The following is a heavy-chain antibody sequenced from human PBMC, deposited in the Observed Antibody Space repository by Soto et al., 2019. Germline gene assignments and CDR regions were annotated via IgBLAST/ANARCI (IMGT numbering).Heavy chain of an antibody. J-gene: IGHJ5*02. Sequence: SETLSLTCTVSGGSISSGGYYWSWIRQHPGKGLEWIGYIYYSGSTYYNPSLKSRVTISVDTSKNQFSLKLSSVTAADTAVYYCARVDNLSPVTATSYNWFDPWGQGTLVTVYS. CDR2: IYYSGST. CDR1: GGSISSGGYY. V-gene: IGHV4-31*03. D-gene: IGHD2-21*02. CDR3: ARVDNLSPVTATSYNWFDP.